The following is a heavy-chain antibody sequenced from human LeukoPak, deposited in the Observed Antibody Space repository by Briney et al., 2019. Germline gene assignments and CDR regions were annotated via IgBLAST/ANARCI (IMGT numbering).Heavy chain of an antibody. Sequence: GGSLRLSCAASGFTFSSYGMHWVRQAPGKGLEWVAVISYDGSNKYYADSVKGRFTISRDNSKNTLYLQMNSLRAEDTAVYYCAKDQVLLWFGELQGYFDYWGQGTLVTVSS. CDR2: ISYDGSNK. D-gene: IGHD3-10*01. J-gene: IGHJ4*02. CDR1: GFTFSSYG. V-gene: IGHV3-30*18. CDR3: AKDQVLLWFGELQGYFDY.